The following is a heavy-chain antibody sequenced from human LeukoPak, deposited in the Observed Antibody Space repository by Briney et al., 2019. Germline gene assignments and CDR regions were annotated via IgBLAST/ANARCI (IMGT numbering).Heavy chain of an antibody. D-gene: IGHD2-2*03. CDR1: GFTFSSYA. CDR3: AKDGYCSSTSCYWSY. Sequence: GGSLRLSCAASGFTFSSYAMSWVRRGPGKGLEWVSGISGSGGSTYYADSVKGRFTISRDNSKNTLYVQMNSLRAEDTAVYYCAKDGYCSSTSCYWSYWGQGTLVTVSS. J-gene: IGHJ4*02. CDR2: ISGSGGST. V-gene: IGHV3-23*01.